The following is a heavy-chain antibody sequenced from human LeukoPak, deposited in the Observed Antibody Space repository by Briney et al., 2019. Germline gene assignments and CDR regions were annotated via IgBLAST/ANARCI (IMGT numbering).Heavy chain of an antibody. J-gene: IGHJ4*02. CDR3: AKDSREVWGSYRPFDY. V-gene: IGHV3-9*01. D-gene: IGHD3-16*02. Sequence: GGSLRLSCAASGFIFDDYAMHWVRQAPGKGLEWVSGISWNSGSTGYADSVKGRFTISRDNAKNSLYLQMNSLRAEDTALYYCAKDSREVWGSYRPFDYWGQGTLVTVSS. CDR2: ISWNSGST. CDR1: GFIFDDYA.